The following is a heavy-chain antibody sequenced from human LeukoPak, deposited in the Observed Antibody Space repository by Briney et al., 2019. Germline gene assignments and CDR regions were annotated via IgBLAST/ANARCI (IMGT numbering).Heavy chain of an antibody. Sequence: GGSLRLSCAASGYTFSSYAMSWVRQAPGKGLEWVAAIQDDGRVKDYVHSVKGRFTISRDNAKNSLYLQMNSLRAEDTAVYYCATYTNWVAGDVWGQGTTVSVSS. CDR3: ATYTNWVAGDV. J-gene: IGHJ6*02. CDR2: IQDDGRVK. V-gene: IGHV3-7*01. D-gene: IGHD1-1*01. CDR1: GYTFSSYA.